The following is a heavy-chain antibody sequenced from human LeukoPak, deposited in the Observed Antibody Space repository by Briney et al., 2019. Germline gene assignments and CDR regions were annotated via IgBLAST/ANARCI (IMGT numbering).Heavy chain of an antibody. V-gene: IGHV4-39*01. J-gene: IGHJ6*03. CDR2: IYYSGST. CDR1: GGSISSSSRY. Sequence: SETLSLTCTVSGGSISSSSRYWGWTRQPPGKGLEWIGSIYYSGSTYYNPSLKSRVTISVDTSKNQFSLKLTSVTAADTAVYYCARHQSYYYDYYMDVWGKGTTVTISS. CDR3: ARHQSYYYDYYMDV.